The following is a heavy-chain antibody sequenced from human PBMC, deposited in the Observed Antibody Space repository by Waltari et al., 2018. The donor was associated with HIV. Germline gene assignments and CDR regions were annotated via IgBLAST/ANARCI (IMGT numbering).Heavy chain of an antibody. J-gene: IGHJ3*02. CDR1: NLSFGNVW. Sequence: QVVESGGDLVKPGGSLRVSCGSFNLSFGNVWMTWVRQSPGKGLEWVGRIKSKRDGGTTDYAASVKCRFVISRDDSQNKLYLQMSGLKTEDTAVYYCTTGGYPTEAFDSWGQGTMVTVSS. CDR3: TTGGYPTEAFDS. CDR2: IKSKRDGGTT. V-gene: IGHV3-15*01. D-gene: IGHD5-12*01.